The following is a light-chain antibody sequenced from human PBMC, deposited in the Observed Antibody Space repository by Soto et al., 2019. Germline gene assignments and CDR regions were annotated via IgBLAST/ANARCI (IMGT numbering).Light chain of an antibody. Sequence: EIVLTQSPATLSVSPGERAALFCRASQSVNSNLAWYQQKRGQAPRLLIYGASSRATGIPDRFTGSGAGTDFTLTISRLEPEDFAVFYCHQYGSSPQTFGQGTKVDIK. J-gene: IGKJ1*01. V-gene: IGKV3-20*01. CDR2: GAS. CDR1: QSVNSN. CDR3: HQYGSSPQT.